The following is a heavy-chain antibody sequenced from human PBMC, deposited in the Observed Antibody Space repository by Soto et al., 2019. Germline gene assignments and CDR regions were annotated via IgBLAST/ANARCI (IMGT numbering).Heavy chain of an antibody. D-gene: IGHD3-10*01. CDR1: GFTFSRFE. CDR3: TRAAWFPYLSFY. CDR2: ISSSGSTA. Sequence: RRLSCAASGFTFSRFELHWVRQAPGKGLEWISYISSSGSTAYYASSVEGRFTISRDNANNSVYLQMDSLRAEDTALYYCTRAAWFPYLSFYWGQGALVTVPQ. J-gene: IGHJ4*02. V-gene: IGHV3-48*03.